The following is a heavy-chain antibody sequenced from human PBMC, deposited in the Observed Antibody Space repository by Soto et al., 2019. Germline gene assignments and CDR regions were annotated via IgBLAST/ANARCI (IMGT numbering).Heavy chain of an antibody. D-gene: IGHD5-18*01. CDR2: IDPSDSYT. CDR3: ARRDTAMVSGYYYGMDV. J-gene: IGHJ6*02. V-gene: IGHV5-10-1*01. Sequence: GESLKISCKGSGYSFTSYWISWVRQMPGKGLEWMGRIDPSDSYTNYSPSFQGHVTISADKSISTAYLQWSSLKASDTAMYYCARRDTAMVSGYYYGMDVWGQGTTVTVSS. CDR1: GYSFTSYW.